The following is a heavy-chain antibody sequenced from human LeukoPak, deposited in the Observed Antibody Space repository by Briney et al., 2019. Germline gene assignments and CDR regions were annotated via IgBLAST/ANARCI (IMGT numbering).Heavy chain of an antibody. CDR1: GYTFTGYY. CDR3: AKDYTGLWPYYFDY. D-gene: IGHD3-16*01. Sequence: ASVKVSCKASGYTFTGYYMHWVRQAPGQGLEWMGWINPNSGGTNYAQKFQGRVTMTRDTSISTAYMELSRLRSDDTAVYYCAKDYTGLWPYYFDYWGQGTLVTVSS. CDR2: INPNSGGT. V-gene: IGHV1-2*02. J-gene: IGHJ4*02.